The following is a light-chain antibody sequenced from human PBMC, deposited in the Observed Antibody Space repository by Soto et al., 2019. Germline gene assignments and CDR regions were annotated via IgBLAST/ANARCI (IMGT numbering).Light chain of an antibody. J-gene: IGLJ2*01. CDR1: ASNIGSSA. CDR3: AAWDGSLSVVL. Sequence: QTVVTQPPSASGTPGQGVTMSCSGGASNIGSSAVNWYQHVPGAAPKLLIYLSDQRPSGVPDRFSGSKSGTSASLAISGLQSEDEADYYCAAWDGSLSVVLFGGGTKVTVL. V-gene: IGLV1-44*01. CDR2: LSD.